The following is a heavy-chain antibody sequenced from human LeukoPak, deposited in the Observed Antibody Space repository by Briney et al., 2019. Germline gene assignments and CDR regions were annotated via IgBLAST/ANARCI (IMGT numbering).Heavy chain of an antibody. Sequence: SETLSLTCAVYGGSFSGYYWSWIRQPPGKGLEWIGEINHSGSTNYNPSLKSRATISVDTSKNQFSLKLSSVTAADTAVYYCASQYYYGSGSYYNLDYWGQGTLVTVSS. D-gene: IGHD3-10*01. V-gene: IGHV4-34*01. CDR1: GGSFSGYY. CDR2: INHSGST. CDR3: ASQYYYGSGSYYNLDY. J-gene: IGHJ4*02.